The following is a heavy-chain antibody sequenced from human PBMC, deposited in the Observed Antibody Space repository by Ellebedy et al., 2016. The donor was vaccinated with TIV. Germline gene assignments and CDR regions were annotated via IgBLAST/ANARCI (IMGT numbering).Heavy chain of an antibody. V-gene: IGHV1-18*01. CDR1: GYTFADSG. D-gene: IGHD3-3*01. CDR2: ISAYNGNT. Sequence: ASVKVSXXASGYTFADSGINWVRQAPGQGLEWMGWISAYNGNTNYAQKLQGRVTVTTDTSTSTAYMELRSLRSDDTAVYYCARDRNYDFWSGYYPLNYYYYYMDVWGKGTTVTVSS. CDR3: ARDRNYDFWSGYYPLNYYYYYMDV. J-gene: IGHJ6*03.